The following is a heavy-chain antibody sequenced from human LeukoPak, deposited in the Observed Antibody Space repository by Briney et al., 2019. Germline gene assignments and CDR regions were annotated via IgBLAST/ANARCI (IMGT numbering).Heavy chain of an antibody. V-gene: IGHV4-34*01. Sequence: SGTLSLTCAVYGGSFSGYYWSWIRQPPGKGLEWIGEINHSGSTNYNPSLKSRVTISVDTSKNQFSLKLSSVTAADTAVYYCARAFHYYDSSGSKISWFDPWGQGTLVTVSS. D-gene: IGHD3-22*01. CDR1: GGSFSGYY. CDR3: ARAFHYYDSSGSKISWFDP. CDR2: INHSGST. J-gene: IGHJ5*02.